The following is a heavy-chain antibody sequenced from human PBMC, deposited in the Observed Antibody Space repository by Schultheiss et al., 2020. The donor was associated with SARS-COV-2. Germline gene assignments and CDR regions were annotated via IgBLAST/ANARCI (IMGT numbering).Heavy chain of an antibody. V-gene: IGHV4-34*01. CDR1: GGSFSGYY. CDR3: ARTYGGERWDDAFDI. J-gene: IGHJ3*02. CDR2: INHSGST. D-gene: IGHD4-23*01. Sequence: SETLSLTCAVYGGSFSGYYWGWIRQPPGKGLEWIGEINHSGSTNYNPSLKSRVTISVDTSKNQFSLKLSSVTAADTAVYYCARTYGGERWDDAFDIWGQGTMVTVSS.